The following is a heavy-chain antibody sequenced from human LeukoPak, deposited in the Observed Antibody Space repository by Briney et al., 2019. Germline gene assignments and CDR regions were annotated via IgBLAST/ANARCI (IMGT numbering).Heavy chain of an antibody. J-gene: IGHJ4*02. CDR1: GYTFTSYG. CDR2: INPNSGGT. D-gene: IGHD5-12*01. Sequence: ASVKVSCKASGYTFTSYGISWVRQAPGQGLEGMGWINPNSGGTNYAQKFQGRVTMTRDTSISTAYMELSRLRSDDTAVYYCARDRGSGYEIDYWGQGTLVTVSS. CDR3: ARDRGSGYEIDY. V-gene: IGHV1-2*02.